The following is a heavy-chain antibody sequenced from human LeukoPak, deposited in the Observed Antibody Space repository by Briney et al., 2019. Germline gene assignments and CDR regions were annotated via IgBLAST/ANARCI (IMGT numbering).Heavy chain of an antibody. CDR3: AGTPWFGELTLDY. CDR2: IVVGSGNT. Sequence: SVKVSCKASGFTFTSSTVQWVRQARGQRLEWIGWIVVGSGNTNYAQKFQERVIITRDMSTTTVYMELSSLRSEDTAVYYCAGTPWFGELTLDYWGQGTLVTVSS. V-gene: IGHV1-58*01. D-gene: IGHD3-10*01. CDR1: GFTFTSST. J-gene: IGHJ4*02.